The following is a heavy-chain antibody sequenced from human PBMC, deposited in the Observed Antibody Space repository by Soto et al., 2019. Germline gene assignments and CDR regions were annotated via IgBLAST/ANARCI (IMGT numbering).Heavy chain of an antibody. Sequence: QVQLQESGPGLVKPSQTLSLTCTVSGGSISSGAYYWSWIRQHPGKGLEWIGYIYYSGSTYYNPYLRRRVTIAADPSKNKFSLKLSSVTAADTAVYYCARSVCSSTSCYLPNYYGMDVWGPGTTVTVSS. D-gene: IGHD2-2*01. V-gene: IGHV4-31*03. CDR2: IYYSGST. CDR1: GGSISSGAYY. CDR3: ARSVCSSTSCYLPNYYGMDV. J-gene: IGHJ6*02.